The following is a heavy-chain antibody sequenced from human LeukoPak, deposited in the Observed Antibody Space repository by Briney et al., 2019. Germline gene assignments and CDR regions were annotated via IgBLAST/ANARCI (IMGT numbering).Heavy chain of an antibody. CDR2: ISYDGSNK. D-gene: IGHD1-1*01. Sequence: PGGSLRLSCAASGFTFSSYAMNRVRQAPGKGLEWVAVISYDGSNKYYADPVKGRFTISRDTSKNTLYLQMNSLRAEDTAVYYCARDIGSYWSYFDHWGQGTLVTVSS. CDR1: GFTFSSYA. CDR3: ARDIGSYWSYFDH. V-gene: IGHV3-30-3*01. J-gene: IGHJ4*02.